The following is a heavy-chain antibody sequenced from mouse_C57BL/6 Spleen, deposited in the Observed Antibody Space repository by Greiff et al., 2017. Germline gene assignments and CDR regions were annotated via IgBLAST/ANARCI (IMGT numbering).Heavy chain of an antibody. J-gene: IGHJ4*01. CDR1: GYTFTDYN. D-gene: IGHD2-4*01. V-gene: IGHV1-18*01. CDR3: ARDDYERGGYAMAY. Sequence: VQLQQSGPELVKPGASVKIPCKASGYTFTDYNMDWVKQSHGKSLEWIGDINPNNGGTIYNQKFKGKATLTVDKSSSTAYMELRSLTSEDTAVYYCARDDYERGGYAMAYWGQGTSVTVSS. CDR2: INPNNGGT.